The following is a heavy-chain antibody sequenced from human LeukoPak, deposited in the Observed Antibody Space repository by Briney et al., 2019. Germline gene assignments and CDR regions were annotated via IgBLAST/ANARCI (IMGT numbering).Heavy chain of an antibody. D-gene: IGHD6-13*01. Sequence: SVKVSCKASGFTFTSSAMQWVRQARGQRLEWIGWIVVGSGNTNYAQKFQERVTITRDMSTSTAYMELSSLRFEDTAVYYCAAELGYSSSWYYLDYWGQGTLVTVSS. CDR2: IVVGSGNT. CDR3: AAELGYSSSWYYLDY. V-gene: IGHV1-58*02. J-gene: IGHJ4*02. CDR1: GFTFTSSA.